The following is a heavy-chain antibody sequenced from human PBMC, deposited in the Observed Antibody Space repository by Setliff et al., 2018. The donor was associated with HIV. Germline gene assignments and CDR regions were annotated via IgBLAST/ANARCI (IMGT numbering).Heavy chain of an antibody. CDR3: VRNPTVGMDV. CDR2: ISGSGGST. J-gene: IGHJ6*02. V-gene: IGHV3-23*01. Sequence: GGSLRLSCAASGFTFSTYPMSWVRRAPGKGLEWVSGISGSGGSTYYADSVKGRFTISRDNPKNTLYLQMNSLRVEDTAVYYCVRNPTVGMDVWGQGTTVTVSS. CDR1: GFTFSTYP. D-gene: IGHD1-1*01.